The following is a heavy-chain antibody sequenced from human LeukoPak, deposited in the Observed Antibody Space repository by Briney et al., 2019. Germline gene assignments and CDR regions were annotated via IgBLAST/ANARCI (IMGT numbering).Heavy chain of an antibody. J-gene: IGHJ4*02. CDR1: GGSISSSSYY. Sequence: PSETLSLTCTVSGGSISSSSYYWGWIRQPPGTGLEWIGSIYYSGSTYYNPSLKSRVTISVDTSKNQFSLKLSSVTAADTAVYYCASHFTYYYDSSGSPDYWGQGTLVTVSS. CDR2: IYYSGST. V-gene: IGHV4-39*01. CDR3: ASHFTYYYDSSGSPDY. D-gene: IGHD3-22*01.